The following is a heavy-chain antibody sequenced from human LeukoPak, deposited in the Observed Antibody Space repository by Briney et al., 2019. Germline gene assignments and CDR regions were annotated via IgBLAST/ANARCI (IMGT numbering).Heavy chain of an antibody. CDR3: ARVSDYYGSGSYPNWFDP. D-gene: IGHD3-10*01. Sequence: PSETLSLTCAVYGGSFSGYYWSWIRQPPGKGLEWIGEINHSGSTNYNPSLKSRVTISVDTSKNQFSLKLSSVTAADTAVYYCARVSDYYGSGSYPNWFDPWGQGTPVTVSS. CDR1: GGSFSGYY. V-gene: IGHV4-34*01. CDR2: INHSGST. J-gene: IGHJ5*02.